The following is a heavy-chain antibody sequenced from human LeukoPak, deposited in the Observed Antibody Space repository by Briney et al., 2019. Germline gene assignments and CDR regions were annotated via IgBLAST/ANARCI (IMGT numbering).Heavy chain of an antibody. J-gene: IGHJ6*02. CDR2: INSDGSST. D-gene: IGHD6-19*01. CDR3: VRGSSDWNGMDV. Sequence: PGGSLRLSCAASGFTFSSYWMHWVRQAPGKGLVWVSRINSDGSSTSYADSVKGRFTISRDNAKNTLYLQMNSLGVEDTAVYYCVRGSSDWNGMDVWGQGTTVTVSS. V-gene: IGHV3-74*01. CDR1: GFTFSSYW.